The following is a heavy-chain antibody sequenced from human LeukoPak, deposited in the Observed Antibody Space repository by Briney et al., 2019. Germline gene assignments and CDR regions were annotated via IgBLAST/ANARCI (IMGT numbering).Heavy chain of an antibody. D-gene: IGHD3-10*01. CDR1: GGSISSGSYY. J-gene: IGHJ6*03. CDR3: ARASYYGSGSYLYYYYYYMDV. V-gene: IGHV4-61*02. CDR2: IYTSGST. Sequence: KPSQTLSLTCTVSGGSISSGSYYWSWIRQPAGKGLEWIGRIYTSGSTNYNPSLKSRVTISVDTSKNQFSLKLSSVTAADTAVYYCARASYYGSGSYLYYYYYYMDVWGKGTTVTISS.